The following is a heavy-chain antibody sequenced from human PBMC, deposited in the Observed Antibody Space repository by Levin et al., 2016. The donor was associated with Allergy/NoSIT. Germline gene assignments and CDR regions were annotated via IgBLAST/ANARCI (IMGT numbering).Heavy chain of an antibody. D-gene: IGHD6-25*01. CDR2: MLYDGSNK. CDR3: AREAPSGYYRTADY. J-gene: IGHJ4*02. Sequence: GESLKISCAASGFTFSCCGMHWVRQAPGKGLEWVAVMLYDGSNKYYPDSVKGRFTISRDISKNTLYLQMNNLRAEDTAVYYCAREAPSGYYRTADYWGQGTLVTVSS. CDR1: GFTFSCCG. V-gene: IGHV3-30*03.